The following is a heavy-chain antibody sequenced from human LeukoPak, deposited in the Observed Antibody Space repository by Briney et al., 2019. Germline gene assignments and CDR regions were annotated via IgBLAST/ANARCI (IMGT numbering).Heavy chain of an antibody. Sequence: GGSLRLSRAASVFTVSSNYLSWVRQAPGKGREGVSVIYSGGSTYYADSVQGRFTISRDNSKNTQYLQMNSLRAEDTAVCYCARVGSYGYYFDYWGQGTLVTVSS. CDR2: IYSGGST. CDR1: VFTVSSNY. D-gene: IGHD5-18*01. V-gene: IGHV3-53*01. CDR3: ARVGSYGYYFDY. J-gene: IGHJ4*02.